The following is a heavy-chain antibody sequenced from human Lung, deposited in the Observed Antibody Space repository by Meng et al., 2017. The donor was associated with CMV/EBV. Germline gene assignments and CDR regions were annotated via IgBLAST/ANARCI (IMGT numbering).Heavy chain of an antibody. Sequence: SVKVSCKASGGTFSSYSFSWVRQAPGQGLEWMGRIIPIFGLANYTQKFQGRVTISADKSTSIVSMELSSLRSEDTAVYYCARDQLLLGGFYYNGMDVWGQWTTVTFSS. CDR2: IIPIFGLA. CDR3: ARDQLLLGGFYYNGMDV. V-gene: IGHV1-69*04. J-gene: IGHJ6*02. CDR1: GGTFSSYS. D-gene: IGHD3/OR15-3a*01.